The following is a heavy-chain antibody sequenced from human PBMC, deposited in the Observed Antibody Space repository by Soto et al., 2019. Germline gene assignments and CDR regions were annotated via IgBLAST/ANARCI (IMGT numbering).Heavy chain of an antibody. CDR2: ISGSGGST. D-gene: IGHD3-3*01. J-gene: IGHJ4*02. V-gene: IGHV3-23*01. Sequence: PGGSLRLSCAASGFTFSSYAMSWVRQAPGKGLEWVSAISGSGGSTYYADSVKGRFTVSRDNAKKSLDLQMNSLRVEDTAVYYCARAEDYDFWSGPPKYFDNWGQGTQVTVSS. CDR1: GFTFSSYA. CDR3: ARAEDYDFWSGPPKYFDN.